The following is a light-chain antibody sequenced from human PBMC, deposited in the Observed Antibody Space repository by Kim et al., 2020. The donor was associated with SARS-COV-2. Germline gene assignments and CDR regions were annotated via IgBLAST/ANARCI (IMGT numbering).Light chain of an antibody. CDR2: VEDSGRY. V-gene: IGLV4-60*03. Sequence: QPVLTQSSSASASLGSSVKLTCTLNSGHSKYSIAWHQQHPGKAPRYLMKVEDSGRYDKGSGVPHRFSGSTSGADCYLTISNLQSEDEADYYCETWDTNTRVFGGGTRLTVL. CDR3: ETWDTNTRV. CDR1: SGHSKYS. J-gene: IGLJ3*02.